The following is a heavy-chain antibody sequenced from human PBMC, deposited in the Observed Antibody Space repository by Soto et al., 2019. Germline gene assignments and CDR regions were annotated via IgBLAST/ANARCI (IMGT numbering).Heavy chain of an antibody. CDR3: ARDGGIALTTFDY. J-gene: IGHJ4*02. V-gene: IGHV6-1*01. CDR1: GDSVSDNTAA. Sequence: QVQLQQSGPGLVKPSQTLSLTCAISGDSVSDNTAAWNWIRQSPSRGLEWLGRTYYRSRWYNDYAVSVRSRISIKPDTSKNQFSLQLNSVTPEDTAVYYCARDGGIALTTFDYWGQGSLVTVSS. D-gene: IGHD4-17*01. CDR2: TYYRSRWYN.